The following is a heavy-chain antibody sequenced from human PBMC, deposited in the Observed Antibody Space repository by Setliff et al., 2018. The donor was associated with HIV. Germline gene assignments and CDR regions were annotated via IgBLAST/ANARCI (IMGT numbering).Heavy chain of an antibody. CDR3: ATSSAWYDYGAFDI. CDR2: VYHSGTI. J-gene: IGHJ3*02. D-gene: IGHD6-19*01. CDR1: GGSISGYH. Sequence: SETLSLTCTVSGGSISGYHWNWLRQPPGKGLEWIGYVYHSGTIYYTPSLKSRLSISVDRPSNQLSLRISSVTAADTAVYYCATSSAWYDYGAFDIWGQGTMVTVSS. V-gene: IGHV4-59*03.